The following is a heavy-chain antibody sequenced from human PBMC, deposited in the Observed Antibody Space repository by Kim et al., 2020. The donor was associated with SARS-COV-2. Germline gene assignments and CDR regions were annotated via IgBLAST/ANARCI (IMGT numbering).Heavy chain of an antibody. CDR3: ASRFPWDGYKT. CDR1: GGSISSYY. D-gene: IGHD5-12*01. V-gene: IGHV4-59*08. CDR2: IYYSGST. J-gene: IGHJ4*02. Sequence: SETLSLTCTVSGGSISSYYWSWIRQPPGKGLEWIGYIYYSGSTNYNPSLKSRVTISVDTSKNQFSLKLSSVTAADTAVYYCASRFPWDGYKTWGQGTLVTVSS.